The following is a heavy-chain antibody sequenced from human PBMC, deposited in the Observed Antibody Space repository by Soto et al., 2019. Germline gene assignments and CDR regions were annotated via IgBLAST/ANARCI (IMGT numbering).Heavy chain of an antibody. CDR3: ARVRDNGGYSGKGAIDI. V-gene: IGHV4-59*01. J-gene: IGHJ3*02. CDR1: GGSISGYF. Sequence: SETLSLTCTIFGGSISGYFWTWIRQPPGKGLECIGYIYYTGSTYYNPSLKSRVTTSVDTSKNQLSLKLSSVTAADTAVYFCARVRDNGGYSGKGAIDIWGQGTMVTVSS. CDR2: IYYTGST. D-gene: IGHD3-22*01.